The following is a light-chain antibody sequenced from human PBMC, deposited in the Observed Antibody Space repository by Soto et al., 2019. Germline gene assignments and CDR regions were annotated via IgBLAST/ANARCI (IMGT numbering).Light chain of an antibody. CDR1: QDISDY. J-gene: IGKJ4*01. V-gene: IGKV1-9*01. Sequence: DIQLTQSPSFLSASVGDRVTITCRASQDISDYLAWYQQRPGKAPKLLIYAASTLQSGVPSRSSGSGSGTEFTLTISSLQPEDFATYSCQQLNSYPLTFGGGTKVDIK. CDR3: QQLNSYPLT. CDR2: AAS.